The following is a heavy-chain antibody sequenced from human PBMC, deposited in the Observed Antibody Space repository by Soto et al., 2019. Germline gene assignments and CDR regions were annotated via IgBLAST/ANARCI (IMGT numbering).Heavy chain of an antibody. CDR3: AKDRHYGSGTYSDSYLDY. Sequence: EVQLLESGGGLVQPGGSLRLSCGGSGFTFNSYAMTWVRQAPGKGLEWVSAISGSGGTTYYANSVKGRFTISRDQSKDTLYLQMNSIRDEDTAISYCAKDRHYGSGTYSDSYLDYWGQGTLVTVSS. D-gene: IGHD3-10*01. CDR2: ISGSGGTT. J-gene: IGHJ4*02. CDR1: GFTFNSYA. V-gene: IGHV3-23*01.